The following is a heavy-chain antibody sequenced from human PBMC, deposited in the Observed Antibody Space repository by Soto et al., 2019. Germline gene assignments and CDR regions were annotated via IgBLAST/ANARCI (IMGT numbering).Heavy chain of an antibody. Sequence: SSETLSLTCTVSGASVSSRDNYWTWIRQPPGKGLEWIGYVYNSGRTNYNPSLKSRVTISLDTSMNQFSLKLSSVTAADTAVYYCARWAHPTVRRRGMDVWGQGTTVTVSS. CDR2: VYNSGRT. CDR3: ARWAHPTVRRRGMDV. D-gene: IGHD4-4*01. CDR1: GASVSSRDNY. V-gene: IGHV4-61*08. J-gene: IGHJ6*02.